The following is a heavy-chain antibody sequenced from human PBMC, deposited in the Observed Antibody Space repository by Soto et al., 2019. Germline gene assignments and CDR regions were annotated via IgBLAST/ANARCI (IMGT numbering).Heavy chain of an antibody. CDR2: IIPILGIA. V-gene: IGHV1-69*08. J-gene: IGHJ4*02. CDR3: ARDPRSSSADY. D-gene: IGHD6-6*01. Sequence: QVQLVQSGAEVKRPGSSVKVSCKASGGTFSSYTISWVRQAPGQGLEWMGRIIPILGIANYAQKFQGRVTITADKSTSTAYMELSSLRSEDTAVYYCARDPRSSSADYWGQGTLVTVSS. CDR1: GGTFSSYT.